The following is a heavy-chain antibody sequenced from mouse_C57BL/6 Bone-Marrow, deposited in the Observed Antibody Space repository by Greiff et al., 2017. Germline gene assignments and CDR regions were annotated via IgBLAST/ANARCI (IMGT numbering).Heavy chain of an antibody. CDR2: IDPSDSYT. CDR1: GYTFTSYW. V-gene: IGHV1-69*01. Sequence: VQLQQPGAELVMPGASVKLSCKASGYTFTSYWMPWVKQRPGQGLAWIGEIDPSDSYTNYNQKFKGKSTLTVDKSSSTAYMRLSSLTSEDSAVFYCARDYGYEGGYAMDYWGQGGSVTVAS. D-gene: IGHD2-2*01. CDR3: ARDYGYEGGYAMDY. J-gene: IGHJ4*01.